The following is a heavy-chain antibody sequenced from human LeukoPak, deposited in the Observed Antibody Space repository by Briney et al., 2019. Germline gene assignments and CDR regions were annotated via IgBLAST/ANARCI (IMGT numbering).Heavy chain of an antibody. CDR3: AREGRPDDSSGTHFFDY. J-gene: IGHJ4*02. V-gene: IGHV1-2*02. Sequence: ASVKVSCKASGYTFTGYYMHWVRQAPGQGLEWMGWINPNSGGTNYAQKFQGRVTMTRDTSISTAYMELSRLRSDDTAVYYCAREGRPDDSSGTHFFDYWGQGTLVTVSS. CDR2: INPNSGGT. CDR1: GYTFTGYY. D-gene: IGHD3-22*01.